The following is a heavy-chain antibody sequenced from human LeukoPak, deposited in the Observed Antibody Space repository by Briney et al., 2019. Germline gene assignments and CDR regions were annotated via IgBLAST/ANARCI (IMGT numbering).Heavy chain of an antibody. CDR2: ISWNSGSI. Sequence: GGSLRLSCAASGFTIDDYAMHWVRQAPGKGLEWVSGISWNSGSIGYADSVKGRFTISRDNAKNSLYLQMNSLRAEDTALYYCAKDDIAAAGSSFDIWGQGTMVTVSS. J-gene: IGHJ3*02. D-gene: IGHD6-13*01. CDR3: AKDDIAAAGSSFDI. V-gene: IGHV3-9*01. CDR1: GFTIDDYA.